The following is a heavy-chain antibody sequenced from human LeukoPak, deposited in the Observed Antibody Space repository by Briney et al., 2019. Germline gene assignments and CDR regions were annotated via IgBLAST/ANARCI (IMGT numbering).Heavy chain of an antibody. D-gene: IGHD3-9*01. V-gene: IGHV4-39*07. CDR1: GGSISSSSYY. CDR2: IYYSGST. J-gene: IGHJ4*02. Sequence: SETLSLTCTVSGGSISSSSYYWGWIRQPPGKGLEWIGSIYYSGSTYYNPSLKSRVTISVDTSKNQFSLKLSSVTAADTAVYYCARQDFDWSGYDSWGQGTLVTVSS. CDR3: ARQDFDWSGYDS.